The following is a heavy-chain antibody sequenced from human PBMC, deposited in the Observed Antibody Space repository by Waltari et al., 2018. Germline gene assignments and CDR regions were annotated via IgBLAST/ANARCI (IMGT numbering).Heavy chain of an antibody. D-gene: IGHD6-13*01. CDR1: GFTFSSHG. CDR3: LAAAGSGGY. J-gene: IGHJ4*02. CDR2: ISYDGSNK. V-gene: IGHV3-30*03. Sequence: QVQLVESGGGVVQPGRSLSLSCAASGFTFSSHGMHWVRQAPGKGLEWVAVISYDGSNKYYADSVKGRFTISRDNSKNTLYLQMNSLRAEDTAVYYCLAAAGSGGYWGQGTLVTVSS.